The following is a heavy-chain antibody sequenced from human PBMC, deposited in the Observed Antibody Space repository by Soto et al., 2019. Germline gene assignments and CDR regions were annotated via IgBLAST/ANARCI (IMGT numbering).Heavy chain of an antibody. CDR3: ASGLSGDKVDQ. D-gene: IGHD2-21*01. J-gene: IGHJ4*02. V-gene: IGHV4-30-4*01. Sequence: QVQLQESGPGLVKPSQTLSLTCTVSVGSISDGAYYWSWIRQPPGKGLEWIGHIYDSGNTYNNPSLKSRLTISVDTSKNHFSLNLNSVTAADTAVYYCASGLSGDKVDQWGQGTLVTVSS. CDR2: IYDSGNT. CDR1: VGSISDGAYY.